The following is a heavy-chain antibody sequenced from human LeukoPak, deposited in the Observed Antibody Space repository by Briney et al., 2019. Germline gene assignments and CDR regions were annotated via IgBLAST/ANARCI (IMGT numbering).Heavy chain of an antibody. CDR3: ARLGVASRGNSFGPDS. CDR1: GGSISSNSYY. V-gene: IGHV4-39*01. CDR2: IYYSGST. J-gene: IGHJ4*02. D-gene: IGHD5-18*01. Sequence: SETLSLTCTVSGGSISSNSYYWGWIRQPPGKGLEWIGSIYYSGSTYYNPSLKSRVTISVDTSKNQFSLKLSSVTAADTAVYYCARLGVASRGNSFGPDSWGQGTLVTVSS.